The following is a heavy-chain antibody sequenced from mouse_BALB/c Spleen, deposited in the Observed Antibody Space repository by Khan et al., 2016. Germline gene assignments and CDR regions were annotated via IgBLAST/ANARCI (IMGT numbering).Heavy chain of an antibody. D-gene: IGHD1-1*01. CDR1: DYSITNDYA. J-gene: IGHJ2*01. CDR3: ARSGFDFGSRYYFDY. Sequence: EVQLQESGLGLVKPSQSLSLTCTVSDYSITNDYAWNWIRQFPGNKLEWMGYIHYSGTTRSNPSLKSRISITRDTSKNQFFLQLNSVTAEDTATYYCARSGFDFGSRYYFDYWGQGTTLSVSS. CDR2: IHYSGTT. V-gene: IGHV3-2*02.